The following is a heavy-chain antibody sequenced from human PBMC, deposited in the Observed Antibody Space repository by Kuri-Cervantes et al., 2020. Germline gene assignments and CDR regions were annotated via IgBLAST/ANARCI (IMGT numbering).Heavy chain of an antibody. V-gene: IGHV3-9*01. J-gene: IGHJ5*02. D-gene: IGHD6-19*01. CDR1: GFTFDDYA. CDR3: AKKPDGSGWYR. Sequence: SLKISCAASGFTFDDYAMHWVRRAPGKGLAWVSGISWNSGSIGYADSVKGRFTISRDNSKNTLYLQMNSLRAEDTAVYYCAKKPDGSGWYRWGQGTLVTVSS. CDR2: ISWNSGSI.